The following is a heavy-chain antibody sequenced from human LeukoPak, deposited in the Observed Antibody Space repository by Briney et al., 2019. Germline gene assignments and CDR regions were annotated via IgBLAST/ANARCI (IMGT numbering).Heavy chain of an antibody. CDR3: AESGQYNWFDP. D-gene: IGHD3-3*01. V-gene: IGHV1-69*05. J-gene: IGHJ5*02. Sequence: SVKVSCKASGGTFISYAISWVRQAPGQGLEWMGRIIPIFGTANYAQKFQGRVTITTDESTTTAYMELSSLRSEDTAVYYCAESGQYNWFDPWGQGTLVTVSS. CDR1: GGTFISYA. CDR2: IIPIFGTA.